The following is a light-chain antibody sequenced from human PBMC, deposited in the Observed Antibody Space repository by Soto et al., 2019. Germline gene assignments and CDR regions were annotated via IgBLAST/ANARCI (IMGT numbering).Light chain of an antibody. CDR2: EVS. V-gene: IGLV2-8*01. CDR3: SSYAGSNNLV. Sequence: QSVLTQPPSASGSTGQSVTISCTGTSSDVGGYNYVSWYQQHPGKAPKLMIYEVSKRPSGVPDRFSGSKSGNTASLTVSGLQAEDEADYYCSSYAGSNNLVFGTGTKLTVL. J-gene: IGLJ1*01. CDR1: SSDVGGYNY.